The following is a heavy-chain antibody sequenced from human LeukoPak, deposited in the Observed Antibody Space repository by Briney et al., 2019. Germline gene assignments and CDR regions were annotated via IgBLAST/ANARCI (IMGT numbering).Heavy chain of an antibody. J-gene: IGHJ6*03. V-gene: IGHV3-30*02. CDR3: ARVPRAAGFYYYYYMDV. CDR1: GFTFSSFG. CDR2: IRYDGSNK. D-gene: IGHD6-13*01. Sequence: PGGSLRLSCAASGFTFSSFGMHWVRQAPGKGLEWVAFIRYDGSNKYYADSVKGRFTISRDNSKNTLYLQMNSLRAEDTAVYYCARVPRAAGFYYYYYMDVWGKGTTVTVSS.